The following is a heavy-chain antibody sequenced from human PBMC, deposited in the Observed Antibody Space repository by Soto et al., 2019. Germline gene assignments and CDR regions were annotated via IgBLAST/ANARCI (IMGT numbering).Heavy chain of an antibody. CDR3: ARDLSDPRTSYVWGSYRSRYYGMDV. CDR1: GYTFTSYG. Sequence: QVQLVQSGAEVKKPGASVKVSCKASGYTFTSYGISWVRQAPGQGLEWMRWISAYNGNTNYAQKLQGRVTMTTDTSTSTAYMELRSLRSDDTAVYYCARDLSDPRTSYVWGSYRSRYYGMDVWGQGTTVTVSS. V-gene: IGHV1-18*01. D-gene: IGHD3-16*02. J-gene: IGHJ6*02. CDR2: ISAYNGNT.